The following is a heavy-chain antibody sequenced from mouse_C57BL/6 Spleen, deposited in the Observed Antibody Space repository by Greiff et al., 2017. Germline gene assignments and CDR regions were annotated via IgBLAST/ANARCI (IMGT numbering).Heavy chain of an antibody. CDR1: GYTFTSYW. D-gene: IGHD1-1*01. CDR3: AREVFITTVGGTYYFDY. V-gene: IGHV1-52*01. CDR2: IDPSDSET. J-gene: IGHJ2*01. Sequence: QVQLQQPGAELVRPGSSVKLSCKASGYTFTSYWMHWVKQRPIQGLEWIGNIDPSDSETHYNQKFKDKATLTVDKSSSTAYMQLSSLTSEDSAVYYCAREVFITTVGGTYYFDYWGQGTTLTVSS.